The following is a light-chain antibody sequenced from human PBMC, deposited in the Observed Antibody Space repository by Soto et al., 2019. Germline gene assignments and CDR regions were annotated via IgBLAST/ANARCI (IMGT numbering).Light chain of an antibody. CDR2: GAS. J-gene: IGKJ1*01. Sequence: VMTQSPATLSVSPGERATLSCRASQSVNANLAWYQQKPGQAPRLLIHGASNRATGIPARFSGSGFGTAFILTISILQSVDFAVYYCQQYNTWLWTFGQGTKVEI. CDR3: QQYNTWLWT. CDR1: QSVNAN. V-gene: IGKV3-15*01.